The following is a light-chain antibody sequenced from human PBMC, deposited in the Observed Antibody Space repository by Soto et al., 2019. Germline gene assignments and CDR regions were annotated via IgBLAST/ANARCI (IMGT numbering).Light chain of an antibody. CDR3: SSYTSSSTLVV. V-gene: IGLV2-14*01. CDR1: SSDVGGYNY. J-gene: IGLJ2*01. CDR2: EVS. Sequence: QSALTQPASVSGSPGQSITISCTGTSSDVGGYNYVSWYQQHPGTAPKLMIYEVSNRPSGVSNRFSGSKSGNTASLTISGLQAEDEADYYCSSYTSSSTLVVFGGGTKLPVL.